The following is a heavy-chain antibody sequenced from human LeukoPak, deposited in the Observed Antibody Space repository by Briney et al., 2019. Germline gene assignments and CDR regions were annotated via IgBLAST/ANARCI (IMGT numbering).Heavy chain of an antibody. CDR1: GFTFSSYS. V-gene: IGHV3-21*01. J-gene: IGHJ4*02. CDR3: ARVGYCSGGSCPSAVDY. CDR2: ISSSSSYI. Sequence: GGSLRLSCAASGFTFSSYSMNWVRQAPEKGLEWVSSISSSSSYIYYADSVKGRFTISRDNAKNSLYLQMNSLRAEDTAVYYCARVGYCSGGSCPSAVDYWGQGTLVTVSS. D-gene: IGHD2-15*01.